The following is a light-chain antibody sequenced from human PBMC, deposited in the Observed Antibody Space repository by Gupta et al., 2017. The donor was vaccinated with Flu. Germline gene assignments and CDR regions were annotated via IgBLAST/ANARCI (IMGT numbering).Light chain of an antibody. CDR1: PSVLSW. CDR2: SIS. V-gene: IGKV1-12*01. CDR3: QQAHIYPLT. Sequence: PSSVSASVGDTVTITCRASPSVLSWLVWYQQKPGKAPKLLIHSISTLQTGVPPRFSGSGSDTDFTLTISSLQPEDFATYFCQQAHIYPLTFGGGTTVEI. J-gene: IGKJ4*01.